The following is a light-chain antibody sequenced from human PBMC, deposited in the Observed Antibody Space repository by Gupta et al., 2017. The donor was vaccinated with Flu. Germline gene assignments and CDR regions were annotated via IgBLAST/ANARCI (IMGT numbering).Light chain of an antibody. CDR2: GAS. Sequence: EIVLTQSPGTLSLSPGKRATLSCRASETISSSYLAWYQQKPGQAPGLLIYGASNRATGIPDRFSGSGSGTDFTLTISRLEPEDFAVYYLQQVGDHQSFGQGTKLEI. CDR3: QQVGDHQS. CDR1: ETISSSY. V-gene: IGKV3-20*01. J-gene: IGKJ2*03.